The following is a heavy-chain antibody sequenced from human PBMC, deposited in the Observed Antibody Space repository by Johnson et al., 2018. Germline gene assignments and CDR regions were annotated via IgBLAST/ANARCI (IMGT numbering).Heavy chain of an antibody. Sequence: VQLVQCGGGLVEPGRSLRLSCTVSGFTFGDYPMSWFRQAPGKGLEWVSFIRRKTYGGATEDAASVKGLFSTSRDDSKNTAYLQRDNLQSEDTAMYYCGRGRGAIGYWGQGTLVTVSS. V-gene: IGHV3-49*03. CDR1: GFTFGDYP. CDR2: IRRKTYGGAT. D-gene: IGHD2-2*02. CDR3: GRGRGAIGY. J-gene: IGHJ4*02.